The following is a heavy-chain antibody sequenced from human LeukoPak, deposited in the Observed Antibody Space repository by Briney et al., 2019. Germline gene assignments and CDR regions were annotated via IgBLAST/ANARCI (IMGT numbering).Heavy chain of an antibody. Sequence: GGSLRLSCAASGFTFSSYEMNWVRQAPGKGLEWVSYISSSGSTIYYADSVKGRFTISRDNAKNSLYLQMNSLRAEGTAVYYCAELGITMIGGVWGKGTTVTVSS. D-gene: IGHD3-10*02. CDR1: GFTFSSYE. CDR2: ISSSGSTI. CDR3: AELGITMIGGV. V-gene: IGHV3-48*03. J-gene: IGHJ6*04.